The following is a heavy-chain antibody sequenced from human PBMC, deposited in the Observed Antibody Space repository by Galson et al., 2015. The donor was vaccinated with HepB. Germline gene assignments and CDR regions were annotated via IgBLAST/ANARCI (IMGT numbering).Heavy chain of an antibody. CDR3: AHSQFWGSYRLRRRAWYFDY. Sequence: ETLSLTCAVYGGSFSGYYWSWIRQPPGKGLEWIGEIYHSGSTNYNPSLKSRVTISVDKSKNQFSLKLSSVTAADTAVYYCAHSQFWGSYRLRRRAWYFDYWGQGTLVTVSS. D-gene: IGHD3-16*02. V-gene: IGHV4-34*01. CDR2: IYHSGST. J-gene: IGHJ4*02. CDR1: GGSFSGYY.